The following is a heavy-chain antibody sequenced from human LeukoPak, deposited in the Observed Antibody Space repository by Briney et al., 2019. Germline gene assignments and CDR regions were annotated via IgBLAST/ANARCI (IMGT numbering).Heavy chain of an antibody. J-gene: IGHJ6*02. Sequence: TSSETLSLTCTVSGGSISSYYWSWIRQPPGKGLEWIGYIYYSGSTNYNPSLKSRVTISVDTSKNQFSLKLSSVTAADTAVYYCARAPMYCSGGSCYGTGGYYYYYGMDVWGQGTTVTVSS. CDR1: GGSISSYY. CDR3: ARAPMYCSGGSCYGTGGYYYYYGMDV. V-gene: IGHV4-59*01. CDR2: IYYSGST. D-gene: IGHD2-15*01.